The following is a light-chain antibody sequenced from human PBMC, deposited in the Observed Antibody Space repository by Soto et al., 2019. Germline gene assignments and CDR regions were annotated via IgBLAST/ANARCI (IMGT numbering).Light chain of an antibody. V-gene: IGLV2-8*01. CDR1: SSDVGDYNY. CDR2: EAI. J-gene: IGLJ1*01. Sequence: QSVLTQPPSASGSPGQSVTISCTGTSSDVGDYNYVSWYQQHPGKAPKLMIYEAIKRPSGVPHRFSGSKSGNTASLTVSGLQDEEDADYYCTSYAASNTYVFGTGTKLTVL. CDR3: TSYAASNTYV.